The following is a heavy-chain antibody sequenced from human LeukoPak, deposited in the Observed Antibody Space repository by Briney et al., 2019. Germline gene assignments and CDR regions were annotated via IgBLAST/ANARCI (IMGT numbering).Heavy chain of an antibody. V-gene: IGHV1-46*01. CDR2: LNPSGGST. D-gene: IGHD2-15*01. CDR1: GYTFTNYY. J-gene: IGHJ4*02. CDR3: ASATRYCSGGSCYSWENRYYFDY. Sequence: ASVKVSCKASGYTFTNYYMHWVRQAPGQGLEWMGVLNPSGGSTNYAQKFQGRVTMTRDTSTSTVYMELSSLRSEDTAVYYCASATRYCSGGSCYSWENRYYFDYWGQGTLVTVSS.